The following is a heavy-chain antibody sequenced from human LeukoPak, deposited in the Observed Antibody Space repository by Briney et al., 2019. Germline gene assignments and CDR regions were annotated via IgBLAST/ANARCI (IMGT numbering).Heavy chain of an antibody. CDR2: ISYDGSNK. CDR1: GFTFSSYA. Sequence: GGSLRLSCAASGFTFSSYAMHWVRQAPGKGLEWVAVISYDGSNKYYADSVKGRFTISRDNSKNTLYLQMNSLRAEDTAVYYCARGRRAGESPYGGSRPQGYYFDYWGQGTLVTVSS. J-gene: IGHJ4*02. CDR3: ARGRRAGESPYGGSRPQGYYFDY. V-gene: IGHV3-30-3*01. D-gene: IGHD4-23*01.